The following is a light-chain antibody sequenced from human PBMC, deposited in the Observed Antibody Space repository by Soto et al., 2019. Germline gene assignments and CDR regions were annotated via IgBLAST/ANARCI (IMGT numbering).Light chain of an antibody. Sequence: EIVLTQSPGTLSLSPGERATLSCRASQSVSSSYLAWYQQKPVQAPRLLIYGASSRATGIPDRFSGSGSGTDFTLTISRLEPEDFAVYYCQQYDSSRTFGQGTKVDIK. CDR1: QSVSSSY. V-gene: IGKV3-20*01. J-gene: IGKJ1*01. CDR2: GAS. CDR3: QQYDSSRT.